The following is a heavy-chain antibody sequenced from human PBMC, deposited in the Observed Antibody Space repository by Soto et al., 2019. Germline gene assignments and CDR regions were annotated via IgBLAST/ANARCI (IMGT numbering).Heavy chain of an antibody. V-gene: IGHV1-69*06. Sequence: QVQLVQSGAEVKKPGSSVKVSCEASGGAFSSYAISWVRQAPGQGLEWMGGVSPIFETAKYAQKFQGRVTFTADKSTGIAYMELSSLRSDDTAVYYCTRVVIPGFGSYYGMDVWGQGTTVTVSS. CDR2: VSPIFETA. D-gene: IGHD3-16*02. CDR1: GGAFSSYA. CDR3: TRVVIPGFGSYYGMDV. J-gene: IGHJ6*02.